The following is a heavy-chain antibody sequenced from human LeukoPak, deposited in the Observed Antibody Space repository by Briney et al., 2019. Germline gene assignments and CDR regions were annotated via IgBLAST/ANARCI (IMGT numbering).Heavy chain of an antibody. V-gene: IGHV3-7*01. CDR3: ARAEGGYDILTGYFPDY. CDR1: GFTFSRYW. D-gene: IGHD3-9*01. Sequence: GGSLRLSCAASGFTFSRYWMTWVRQAPGKGLVWVVSIKEDGSEKYSVDSVKGRFTISRDNAKNSLFLQMNSLRAEDTAVYYCARAEGGYDILTGYFPDYWGQGTLVTVSS. J-gene: IGHJ4*02. CDR2: IKEDGSEK.